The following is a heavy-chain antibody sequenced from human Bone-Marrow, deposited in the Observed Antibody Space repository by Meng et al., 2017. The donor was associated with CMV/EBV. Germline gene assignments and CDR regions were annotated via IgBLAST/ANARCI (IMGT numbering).Heavy chain of an antibody. V-gene: IGHV1-2*02. D-gene: IGHD5-18*01. CDR3: ARGEWIQLWSYQEYYFDY. CDR2: INPNSGGT. Sequence: ASVKVSCKASGYTFTNYYMHWVRQAPGQGLEWMGWINPNSGGTNYAQKFQGRVTMTRDTSISTAYMELSRLRSDDTAVYYCARGEWIQLWSYQEYYFDYWGQGTLVTVSS. CDR1: GYTFTNYY. J-gene: IGHJ4*02.